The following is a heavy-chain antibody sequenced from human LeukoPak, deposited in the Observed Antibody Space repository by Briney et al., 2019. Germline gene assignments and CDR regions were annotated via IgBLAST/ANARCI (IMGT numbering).Heavy chain of an antibody. CDR1: GGSIGSSNW. Sequence: SETLSLTCAVSGGSIGSSNWWSWVRQPPGEGLEWIGEIYHSGSTNYNPSLKSRVTISVDKSKNQFSLKLSSVTAADTAVYYCASSRGDIAVAFDYWGQGTLVTVSS. J-gene: IGHJ4*02. D-gene: IGHD6-19*01. CDR2: IYHSGST. CDR3: ASSRGDIAVAFDY. V-gene: IGHV4-4*02.